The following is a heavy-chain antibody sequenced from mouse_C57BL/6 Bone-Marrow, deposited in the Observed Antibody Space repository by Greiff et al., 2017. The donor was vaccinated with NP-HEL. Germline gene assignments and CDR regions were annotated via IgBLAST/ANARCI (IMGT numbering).Heavy chain of an antibody. D-gene: IGHD1-1*01. CDR3: ARRGLYYYGRDWFAY. J-gene: IGHJ3*01. V-gene: IGHV1-69*01. Sequence: QVQLQQPGAELVMPGASVKLSCKASGYPFTSYWMPWLKQRPGQGLEWIGEIVPSDSYTNYNQKFKGKSTLTVDKSSSTAYMQLSSLTSEDSAVYYCARRGLYYYGRDWFAYWGQGTLVTVSA. CDR2: IVPSDSYT. CDR1: GYPFTSYW.